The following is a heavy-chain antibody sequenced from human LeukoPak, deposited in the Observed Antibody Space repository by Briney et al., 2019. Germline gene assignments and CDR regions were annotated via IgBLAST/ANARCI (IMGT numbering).Heavy chain of an antibody. V-gene: IGHV4-61*02. CDR3: ASFCGGDCYYDAFDI. J-gene: IGHJ3*02. CDR2: IYTSGST. CDR1: GGSISSGSYY. Sequence: SETLSLTCTVSGGSISSGSYYWSWIRQPAGKGLEWIVRIYTSGSTNYNPSLKSRVTISVDTSKNQFSLKLSSVTAADTAVYYCASFCGGDCYYDAFDIWGQGTMVTASS. D-gene: IGHD2-21*02.